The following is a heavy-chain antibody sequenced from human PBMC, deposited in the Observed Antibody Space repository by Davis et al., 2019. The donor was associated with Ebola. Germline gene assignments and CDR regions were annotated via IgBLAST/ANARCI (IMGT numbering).Heavy chain of an antibody. J-gene: IGHJ5*02. CDR3: ARARRISHNWFDP. CDR2: ISSSSSTI. D-gene: IGHD2-15*01. V-gene: IGHV3-48*01. Sequence: GESLKISCAASGFTFSSYSMNWVRQAPGKGLEWVSYISSSSSTIYYADSVKGRFTISRDNAKNSLYLQMNSLRAEDTAVYYCARARRISHNWFDPWGQGTLVTVSS. CDR1: GFTFSSYS.